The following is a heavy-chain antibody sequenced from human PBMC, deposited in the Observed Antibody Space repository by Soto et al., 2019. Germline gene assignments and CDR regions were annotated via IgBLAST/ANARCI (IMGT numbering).Heavy chain of an antibody. V-gene: IGHV3-49*04. CDR2: IAGKTYGGAT. Sequence: GGFLRLSCSPSGFTFGDYSLSWVRQAPGKGLEWVGFIAGKTYGGATQYAASVKGRFTISRDNSKDTLYLQMNSLRAEDTAVYYCAREGGRPQLDSDWGQGTLVTVSS. D-gene: IGHD1-26*01. CDR1: GFTFGDYS. J-gene: IGHJ4*02. CDR3: AREGGRPQLDSD.